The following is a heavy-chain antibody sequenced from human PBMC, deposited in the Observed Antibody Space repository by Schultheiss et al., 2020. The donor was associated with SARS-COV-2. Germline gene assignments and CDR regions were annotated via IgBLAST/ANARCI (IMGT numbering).Heavy chain of an antibody. V-gene: IGHV1-18*01. D-gene: IGHD3-3*01. J-gene: IGHJ3*02. Sequence: ASVKVSCKASGGTFSSYAISWVRQAHGQGLEWMGWISAYNGNTNYAQKLQGRVTMTTDKSTSTAYMELSSLRSEDTAVYYCARAPRITIFETGAFDIWGQVTMVTVSS. CDR1: GGTFSSYA. CDR2: ISAYNGNT. CDR3: ARAPRITIFETGAFDI.